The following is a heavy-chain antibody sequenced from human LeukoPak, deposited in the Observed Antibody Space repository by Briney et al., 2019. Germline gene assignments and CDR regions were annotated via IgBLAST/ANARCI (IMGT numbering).Heavy chain of an antibody. CDR1: GYRFTNCW. V-gene: IGHV5-51*01. Sequence: GESLKISCKASGYRFTNCWIGWVRQMPGKGLEWMGVIYPDDSDTTYSPSFQGQVTISADKSISTAYLQWSSLKASDTAMYYCASAGDSSGYYYFSAFDIWGQGTMVTVSS. CDR3: ASAGDSSGYYYFSAFDI. D-gene: IGHD3-22*01. CDR2: IYPDDSDT. J-gene: IGHJ3*02.